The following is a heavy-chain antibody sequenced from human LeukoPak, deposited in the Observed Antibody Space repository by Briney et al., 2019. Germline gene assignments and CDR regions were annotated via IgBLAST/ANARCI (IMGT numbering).Heavy chain of an antibody. D-gene: IGHD3-22*01. J-gene: IGHJ4*02. V-gene: IGHV3-74*01. CDR1: GCTFSSYW. CDR3: ARDLRYYYDSSGYPDY. CDR2: INSDGSDT. Sequence: GGSLRLSCAASGCTFSSYWMHWVRQAPGKGLVWASRINSDGSDTSYADSVKGRFTISRDNAKNTLYLQISSLRAEDTALYYCARDLRYYYDSSGYPDYWGQGTLVTVSS.